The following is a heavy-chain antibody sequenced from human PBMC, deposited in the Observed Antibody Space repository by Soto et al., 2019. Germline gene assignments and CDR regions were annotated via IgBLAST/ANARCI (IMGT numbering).Heavy chain of an antibody. CDR1: GFTFSSYS. Sequence: PGGSLRLSCAASGFTFSSYSMNWVRQAPGKGLEWVSSISSGGSTYYADSVKGRFTISRDNSKNTLYLQMNSLRAEDTAVYYCAKDYLFYVLAPPESNWGQGTLVTVSS. CDR2: ISSGGST. CDR3: AKDYLFYVLAPPESN. D-gene: IGHD3-3*01. V-gene: IGHV3-23*01. J-gene: IGHJ4*02.